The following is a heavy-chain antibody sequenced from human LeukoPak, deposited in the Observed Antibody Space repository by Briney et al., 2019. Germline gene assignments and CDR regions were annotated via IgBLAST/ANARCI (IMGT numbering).Heavy chain of an antibody. Sequence: PSETLSLTCTVSGGSISSYYWSWIRQPAGKGLEWIGRIYTSGSTNYNPSLKSRVTISVDTSKNQFSLKLSSVTAADTAVYYCARLRRGYCSSTSCQTYYFDYWGQGTLVTVSS. J-gene: IGHJ4*02. V-gene: IGHV4-4*07. CDR1: GGSISSYY. D-gene: IGHD2-2*01. CDR2: IYTSGST. CDR3: ARLRRGYCSSTSCQTYYFDY.